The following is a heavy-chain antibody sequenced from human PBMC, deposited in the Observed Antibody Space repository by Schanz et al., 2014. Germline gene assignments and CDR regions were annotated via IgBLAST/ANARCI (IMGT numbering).Heavy chain of an antibody. J-gene: IGHJ4*02. CDR2: IKSDGSST. V-gene: IGHV3-23*01. CDR1: GFTFSTHA. Sequence: EMQLLESGGGLIQPGGSLRLSCAASGFTFSTHAMSWVRQAPGKGLEWVSRIKSDGSSTSYADSVKGRFTISRDNSKNTLYLQMNTLRAEDTAVYFCAKIERNEDWGQGTLXTVSS. D-gene: IGHD1-1*01. CDR3: AKIERNED.